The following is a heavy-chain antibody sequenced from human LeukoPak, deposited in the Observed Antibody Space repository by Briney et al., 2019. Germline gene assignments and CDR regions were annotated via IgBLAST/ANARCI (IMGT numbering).Heavy chain of an antibody. D-gene: IGHD3-22*01. CDR3: TTTYYSDNSGYYLDAFDI. CDR2: IRSKANNYAT. Sequence: GGSLRLSCAASGFTFSGSAMHWVRQASEKGLERVGRIRSKANNYATTYAASVKGRFTISRDDSKNTAYLQMNTLKTEDTAVYYCTTTYYSDNSGYYLDAFDIWGQGTMVTVSS. V-gene: IGHV3-73*01. J-gene: IGHJ3*02. CDR1: GFTFSGSA.